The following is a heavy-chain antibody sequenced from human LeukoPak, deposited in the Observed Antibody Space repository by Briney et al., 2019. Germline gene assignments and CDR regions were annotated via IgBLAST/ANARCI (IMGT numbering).Heavy chain of an antibody. Sequence: GRSLRLSCAASGFTFSSYAMHWVRQAPGKGLEWVAVISYDGSNKYYADSVKGRFTISRDNSKNTLYLQMNSLRAEDTAMYYCAREGRFLEWLSLRYGMDVWGQGTTVTVSS. CDR1: GFTFSSYA. V-gene: IGHV3-30*14. CDR2: ISYDGSNK. J-gene: IGHJ6*02. CDR3: AREGRFLEWLSLRYGMDV. D-gene: IGHD3-3*01.